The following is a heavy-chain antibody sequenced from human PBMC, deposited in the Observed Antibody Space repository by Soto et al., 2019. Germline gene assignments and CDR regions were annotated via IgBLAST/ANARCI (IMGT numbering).Heavy chain of an antibody. D-gene: IGHD3-10*01. Sequence: QVQLVQSGAEVKKPGSSVKVSCKASGGSFTRYTFNWVRQAPGQGLEWMGRIIPVLGIANNAQKFQGGLTITADTSKSTAYMELCSLRSEDTAVYFCASEGASGVHAFDFWGHGTMVTVSS. CDR1: GGSFTRYT. CDR2: IIPVLGIA. J-gene: IGHJ3*01. V-gene: IGHV1-69*02. CDR3: ASEGASGVHAFDF.